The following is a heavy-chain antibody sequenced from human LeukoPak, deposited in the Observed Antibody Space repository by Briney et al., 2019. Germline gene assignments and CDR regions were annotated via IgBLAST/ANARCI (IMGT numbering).Heavy chain of an antibody. CDR1: GGSLSSSSYY. J-gene: IGHJ4*02. D-gene: IGHD1-26*01. Sequence: LETLSLTRTVSGGSLSSSSYYSGWVRPPPGKGLGWSGSIYYSGTTYYTPSLKSRVTISVDTSKNQFSLRLRSVTAAATAVYYCARRYSGSPFDYWGQGTLVTVSS. CDR2: IYYSGTT. CDR3: ARRYSGSPFDY. V-gene: IGHV4-39*01.